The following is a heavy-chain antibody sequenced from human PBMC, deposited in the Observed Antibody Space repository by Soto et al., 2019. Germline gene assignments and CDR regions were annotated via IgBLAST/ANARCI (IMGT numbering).Heavy chain of an antibody. CDR3: ARFSGDGSGNNFDN. Sequence: QVQLVQSGAEVKKPGASVKVSCKASGYIFTNYAIHWVRQAPGQSLEWMGRINAGDGNTRYPQNSQGRVTITRDTSASTDYMELSSLRSEDTAVYYCARFSGDGSGNNFDNWGQGTLVTVSS. J-gene: IGHJ4*02. CDR1: GYIFTNYA. CDR2: INAGDGNT. D-gene: IGHD3-10*01. V-gene: IGHV1-3*01.